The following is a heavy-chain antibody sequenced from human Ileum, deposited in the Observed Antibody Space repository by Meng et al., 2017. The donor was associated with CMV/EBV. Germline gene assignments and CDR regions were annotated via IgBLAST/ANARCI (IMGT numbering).Heavy chain of an antibody. D-gene: IGHD5-12*01. CDR1: GDSITNYY. CDR2: IYFTGSA. CDR3: ATVTGYDRGPTH. Sequence: SETLSLTCTVSGDSITNYYCLWIRQTPGKGMEWIGFIYFTGSANYNPSLESRVTMSIDTPKNQFSLSLTSLTAADTAVYYCATVTGYDRGPTHWGQGTRVTVSS. V-gene: IGHV4-59*01. J-gene: IGHJ4*02.